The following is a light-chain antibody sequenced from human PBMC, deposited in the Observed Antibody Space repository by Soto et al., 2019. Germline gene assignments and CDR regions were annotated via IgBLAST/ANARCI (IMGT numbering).Light chain of an antibody. CDR1: SYNIGAGYD. Sequence: QSVLTQPPSVSGAPGQRVTISCTGSSYNIGAGYDVHWYQQLPGTAPKLLIYGNSNRPSGVPDRFSGSKSGTSASLAITGLQAEDEADYDCQSYDSSLSGYVVFGGGTKLTVL. J-gene: IGLJ2*01. V-gene: IGLV1-40*01. CDR2: GNS. CDR3: QSYDSSLSGYVV.